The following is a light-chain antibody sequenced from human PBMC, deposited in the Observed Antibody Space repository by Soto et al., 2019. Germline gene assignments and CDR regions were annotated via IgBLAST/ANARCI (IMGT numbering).Light chain of an antibody. CDR1: HSVSRS. Sequence: EIVMTQSPATLSVSPGERATLSCRASHSVSRSLAWYQQKPGQAPRLLIYGAATRATGTPARFSDSGSGTEFTLTISNLQSEDFAVYFCQQYNYWPPGTFGQGTKVEIK. CDR2: GAA. J-gene: IGKJ1*01. CDR3: QQYNYWPPGT. V-gene: IGKV3D-15*01.